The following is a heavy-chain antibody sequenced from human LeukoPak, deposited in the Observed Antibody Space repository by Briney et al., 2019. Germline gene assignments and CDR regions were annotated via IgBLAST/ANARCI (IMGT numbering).Heavy chain of an antibody. V-gene: IGHV3-23*01. CDR1: GFTFSNYI. J-gene: IGHJ4*02. D-gene: IGHD1-26*01. CDR3: AKRPASYYAFDY. Sequence: PGGSLRLSCAASGFTFSNYIMTWVRLATGKGLEWVSAISGSGGSTYYADSVKGRFTISRDNSKNTLHLQMTSLRAEDTAVYFCAKRPASYYAFDYWGQGTLVTVSS. CDR2: ISGSGGST.